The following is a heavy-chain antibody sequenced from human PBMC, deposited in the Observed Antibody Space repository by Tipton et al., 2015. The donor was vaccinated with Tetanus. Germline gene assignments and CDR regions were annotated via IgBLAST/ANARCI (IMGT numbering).Heavy chain of an antibody. D-gene: IGHD3-10*01. Sequence: TLSLTCTVSGGSISSGGYYWSWIRQPAGKGLEWIGRIYSSGSTHYNPSLKSRVTMSLDTSKNQFSLKLNSVTAADTAVYYCARGVWFGPGPRYYFDYWGQGTLVTVSS. CDR1: GGSISSGGYY. J-gene: IGHJ4*02. CDR2: IYSSGST. CDR3: ARGVWFGPGPRYYFDY. V-gene: IGHV4-61*02.